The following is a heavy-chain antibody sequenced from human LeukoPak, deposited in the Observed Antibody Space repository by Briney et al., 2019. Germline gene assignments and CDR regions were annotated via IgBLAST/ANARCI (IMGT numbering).Heavy chain of an antibody. Sequence: SETLSLTCTVSGGSIGTYSWNWIRQPPGKGLEWIGYIYYSGTTNYNPSLKSRVTVSVDTSKNQFSLKLSSVTAADTAVYYCARAPNYCSGGSCYSWVAFDIWGQGTMVTVSS. V-gene: IGHV4-59*12. CDR1: GGSIGTYS. CDR2: IYYSGTT. J-gene: IGHJ3*02. D-gene: IGHD2-15*01. CDR3: ARAPNYCSGGSCYSWVAFDI.